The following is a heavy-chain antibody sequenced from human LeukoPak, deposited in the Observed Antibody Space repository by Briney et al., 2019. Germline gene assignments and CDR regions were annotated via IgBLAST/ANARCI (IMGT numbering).Heavy chain of an antibody. Sequence: AASVNVSCKASGYTFTGYYMHWVRQAPGQGLEGMGWINPNSGGTNYAQKFQGRVTMTTDTSIRTAYMELSRLRSDDTAVYYCARGYDSSGYYSSFVDYWGQGTLVTVSS. D-gene: IGHD3-22*01. CDR1: GYTFTGYY. V-gene: IGHV1-2*02. CDR3: ARGYDSSGYYSSFVDY. J-gene: IGHJ4*02. CDR2: INPNSGGT.